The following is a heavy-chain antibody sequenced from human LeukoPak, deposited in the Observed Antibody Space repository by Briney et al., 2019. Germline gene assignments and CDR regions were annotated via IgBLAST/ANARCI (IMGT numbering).Heavy chain of an antibody. CDR2: INHSGST. CDR3: ARAPGGYGIDY. V-gene: IGHV4-34*01. Sequence: SETLSLTCAVYGGSFSGYYWSWIRQPPGKGLEWIGEINHSGSTNYNPSLKCRVTISVDTSKNQFSLKLSSVTAADTAVYYCARAPGGYGIDYWGQGTLVTVSS. J-gene: IGHJ4*02. D-gene: IGHD4-17*01. CDR1: GGSFSGYY.